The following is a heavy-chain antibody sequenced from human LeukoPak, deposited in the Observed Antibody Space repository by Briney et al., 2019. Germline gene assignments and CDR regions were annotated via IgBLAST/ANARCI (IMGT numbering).Heavy chain of an antibody. CDR2: IYPGDSDT. D-gene: IGHD5-18*01. Sequence: GESLKISCKGSGYSFTSYWIGWVRQMPGKGLVWMGIIYPGDSDTRYSPSFQGQVTISADKSISTAYLQWSSLKASDTAMYYCARILPSGIQLWFRSSGRNDAFDIWGQGTMVTVSS. V-gene: IGHV5-51*01. CDR1: GYSFTSYW. J-gene: IGHJ3*02. CDR3: ARILPSGIQLWFRSSGRNDAFDI.